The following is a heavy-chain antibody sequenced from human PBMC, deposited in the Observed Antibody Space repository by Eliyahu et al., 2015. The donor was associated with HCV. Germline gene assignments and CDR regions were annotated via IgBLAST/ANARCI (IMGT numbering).Heavy chain of an antibody. V-gene: IGHV3-21*01. CDR3: ARDQTDWGLLWFGEYDAFDI. J-gene: IGHJ3*02. D-gene: IGHD3-10*01. CDR2: ISSSSSYI. Sequence: EVQLVESGGDLVKPGESLRLSCAASGFTFSGYSMNWVRQAPGKGLEWVSSISSSSSYIYYADSVKGRFTISRDNAKNSLSLQMNSLRAEDTAVYYCARDQTDWGLLWFGEYDAFDIWGQGTMVTVSS. CDR1: GFTFSGYS.